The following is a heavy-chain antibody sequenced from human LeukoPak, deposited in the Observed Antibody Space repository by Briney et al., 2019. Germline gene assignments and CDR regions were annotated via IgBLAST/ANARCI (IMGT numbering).Heavy chain of an antibody. CDR3: ARGPTVTTDY. Sequence: ASVKVSCKASGYTFTGYYMHWVRQAPGQGLEWMGWINPNTSGTTYAQNFQGRVTMTRDTSISTAYMELSRLKSDDTAVYYCARGPTVTTDYWGQGTLVTVSS. D-gene: IGHD4-17*01. V-gene: IGHV1-2*02. CDR1: GYTFTGYY. J-gene: IGHJ4*02. CDR2: INPNTSGT.